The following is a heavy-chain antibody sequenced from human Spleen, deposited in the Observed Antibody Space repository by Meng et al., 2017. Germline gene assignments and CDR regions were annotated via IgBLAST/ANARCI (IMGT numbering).Heavy chain of an antibody. V-gene: IGHV3-74*03. J-gene: IGHJ4*02. CDR3: ARDLAWGLFDY. Sequence: GGAVRPVGSVKSSVGVYGFGFGDNVTHRVRQSPGKGLEWISRLVSDEVITMDADAVKDLFTVCRDNAKNTLNLQMNSLLTYDTSVYYCARDLAWGLFDYWGQGALVTVSS. CDR2: LVSDEVIT. CDR1: GFGFGDNV. D-gene: IGHD3-3*01.